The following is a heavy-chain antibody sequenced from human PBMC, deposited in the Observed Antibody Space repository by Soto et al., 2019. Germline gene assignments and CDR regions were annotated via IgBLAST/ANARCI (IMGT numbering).Heavy chain of an antibody. V-gene: IGHV4-31*03. Sequence: QVQLQESGPGVVEPSQTLSLTCTVSGGSISSANHMWSWVRQHPVKGLEWSGYIHYSGSAYYNPSLKSRVSISVDTSKNQFSLNLNSVTAADTAVYYCAREVISVGASDAFDLWGQGTMVTVSS. CDR1: GGSISSANHM. CDR3: AREVISVGASDAFDL. CDR2: IHYSGSA. D-gene: IGHD2-2*01. J-gene: IGHJ3*01.